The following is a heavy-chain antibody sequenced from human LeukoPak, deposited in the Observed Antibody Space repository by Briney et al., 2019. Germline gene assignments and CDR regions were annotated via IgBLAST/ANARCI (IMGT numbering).Heavy chain of an antibody. Sequence: GGSLRLSCAASGFTFSSYSMNWVRQAPGKGLGWVSSISSSSSYIYYADSVKGRFTIARDNAKNSLYLQMNSLRAEDTAVYYCARDSIAVADHFDYWGQGTLVTVSS. CDR1: GFTFSSYS. CDR3: ARDSIAVADHFDY. V-gene: IGHV3-21*01. CDR2: ISSSSSYI. D-gene: IGHD6-19*01. J-gene: IGHJ4*02.